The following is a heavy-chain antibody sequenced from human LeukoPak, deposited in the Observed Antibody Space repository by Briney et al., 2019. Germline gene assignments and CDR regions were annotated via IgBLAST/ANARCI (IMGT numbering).Heavy chain of an antibody. V-gene: IGHV1-2*02. CDR2: INPNSGGT. D-gene: IGHD3-10*01. CDR1: GYTFTGYY. CDR3: ARDPFTYGSGSYYEPNWFDP. Sequence: ASVKVSCKASGYTFTGYYMHWVRQAPGQGLEWMGWINPNSGGTNYAQKFQGRVTMTRDTSISTAYMELSRLRSDDTAVYYCARDPFTYGSGSYYEPNWFDPRGQGTLVTVSS. J-gene: IGHJ5*02.